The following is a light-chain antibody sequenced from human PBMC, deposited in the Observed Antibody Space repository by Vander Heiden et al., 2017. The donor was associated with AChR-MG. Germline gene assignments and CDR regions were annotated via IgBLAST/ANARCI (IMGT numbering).Light chain of an antibody. CDR3: QQADSFPLT. V-gene: IGKV1-12*01. CDR2: AAS. CDR1: QGSYTW. Sequence: DIQMTQSPSSVPASVGDRVTITCRASQGSYTWVAWYQQKPGKAPNLLIYAASNLQSGVPSRFSGSGSGTDFTLTISSLQPEDFATYYCQQADSFPLTFGGGTKVEIK. J-gene: IGKJ4*01.